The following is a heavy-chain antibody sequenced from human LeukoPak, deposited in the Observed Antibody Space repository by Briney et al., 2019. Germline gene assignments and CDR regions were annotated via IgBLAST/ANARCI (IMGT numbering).Heavy chain of an antibody. CDR1: GGSISSGGYS. D-gene: IGHD6-13*01. Sequence: SETLSLTCAVSGGSISSGGYSWSWIRQPPGKGLEWIGYIYHSGSTYYNPSLKSRVTISVDRSKNQFSLKLSSVTAADTAVYYCARGRGSSSWFMGPKYNWFDPWGQGTLVTVSS. CDR3: ARGRGSSSWFMGPKYNWFDP. J-gene: IGHJ5*02. V-gene: IGHV4-30-2*01. CDR2: IYHSGST.